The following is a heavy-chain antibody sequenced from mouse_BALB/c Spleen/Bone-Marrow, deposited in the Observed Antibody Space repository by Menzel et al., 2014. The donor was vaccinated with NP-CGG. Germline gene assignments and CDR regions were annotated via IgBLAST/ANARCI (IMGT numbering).Heavy chain of an antibody. V-gene: IGHV1-69*02. Sequence: QVQLQQSGAELVKPGAPVRLSCEASGYTFTSYWMNWVKQRPGRGLEWIGRIDPSDSETHYNQKFKDKATLTVDKSSSTAYIQLSSLTSEDSAVYYCARALGDGYYYAMDSLSQATSVTVSS. D-gene: IGHD2-3*01. CDR1: GYTFTSYW. CDR3: ARALGDGYYYAMDS. J-gene: IGHJ4*01. CDR2: IDPSDSET.